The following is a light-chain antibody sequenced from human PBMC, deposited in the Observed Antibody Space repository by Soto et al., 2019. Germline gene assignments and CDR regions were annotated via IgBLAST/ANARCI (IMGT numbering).Light chain of an antibody. V-gene: IGLV1-44*01. CDR3: AAWDGSLNGYV. CDR1: SSTIGKNP. Sequence: QPVLTQPPPPSGPPGQKVTTLFPGASSTIGKNPVNWYQHLPGTAPKLLISTNNRRPSGVPARFSGSKSGTSASLAISGLQSDDEADYYCAAWDGSLNGYVFGTGTKLTVL. J-gene: IGLJ1*01. CDR2: TNN.